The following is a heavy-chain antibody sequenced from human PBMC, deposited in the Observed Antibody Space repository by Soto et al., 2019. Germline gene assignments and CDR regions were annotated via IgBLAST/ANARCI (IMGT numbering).Heavy chain of an antibody. D-gene: IGHD6-19*01. CDR2: IYYSGST. Sequence: LPDTLSLTCTVSGGSISSSSYYWGWIRQPPGKGLEWIGSIYYSGSTYYNPSLKSRVTISIDTPKNQFSLKLSSVTAADTAVYYCARLDNGWIIDYWGQGTLVTVSS. J-gene: IGHJ4*02. CDR1: GGSISSSSYY. V-gene: IGHV4-39*01. CDR3: ARLDNGWIIDY.